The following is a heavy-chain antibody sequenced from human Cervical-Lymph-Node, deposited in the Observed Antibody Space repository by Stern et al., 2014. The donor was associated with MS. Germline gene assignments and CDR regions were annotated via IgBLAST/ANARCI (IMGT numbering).Heavy chain of an antibody. J-gene: IGHJ6*02. V-gene: IGHV1-69*01. Sequence: EQLVESGAEVKKPGSLVRVSCKASGGTFSSYAISWVRQAPGQGLEWMGGIIPMFGTANYAQKFQGRVTITADDSTTTAYMEVSSLRSEDTAVYYCASSVGELTPEAVWGQGTTVTVFS. CDR1: GGTFSSYA. CDR3: ASSVGELTPEAV. D-gene: IGHD3-10*01. CDR2: IIPMFGTA.